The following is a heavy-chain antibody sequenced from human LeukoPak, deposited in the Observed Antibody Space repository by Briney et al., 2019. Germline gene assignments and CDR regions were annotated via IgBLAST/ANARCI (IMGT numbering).Heavy chain of an antibody. V-gene: IGHV3-23*01. Sequence: GGSLRLSCAASGFTFSSYAMSWVRQAPGKGLEWVSAISGSGGSTYYADSVKGRFTISRDNSKNTLYLQMNSLRAEDTAVYYCAKDLPIVVVPAAIDRRLGAFDIWGQGTMVTVSS. CDR2: ISGSGGST. J-gene: IGHJ3*02. CDR1: GFTFSSYA. CDR3: AKDLPIVVVPAAIDRRLGAFDI. D-gene: IGHD2-2*02.